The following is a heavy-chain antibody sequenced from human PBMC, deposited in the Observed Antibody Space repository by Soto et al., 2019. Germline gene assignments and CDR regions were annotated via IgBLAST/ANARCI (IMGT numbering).Heavy chain of an antibody. Sequence: GASVNVSCKASGYTFTSYGISWVRQAPGQGLEWMGWISAYNGNTNYAQKLQGRVTMTTDTSTSTAYMELRSLRSDDTAVYYCARDSLRFLEWLYKQSDYYYYYGMDVWGQGTTVTVSS. CDR2: ISAYNGNT. V-gene: IGHV1-18*01. D-gene: IGHD3-3*01. CDR1: GYTFTSYG. CDR3: ARDSLRFLEWLYKQSDYYYYYGMDV. J-gene: IGHJ6*02.